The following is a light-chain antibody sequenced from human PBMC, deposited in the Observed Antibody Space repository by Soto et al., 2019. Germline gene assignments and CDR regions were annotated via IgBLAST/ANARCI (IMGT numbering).Light chain of an antibody. CDR3: MQGSYLRT. CDR2: KVS. V-gene: IGKV2-30*02. J-gene: IGKJ1*01. Sequence: DVVMTQSPLFLPVTLGQPASISCGSSQSLVHSDGNTYLNWFQQRPGQSPRRLIYKVSNRDSGVPDRFSGSGSGTDFTLKISRVEAEDVAVYYCMQGSYLRTFGQGTKVDI. CDR1: QSLVHSDGNTY.